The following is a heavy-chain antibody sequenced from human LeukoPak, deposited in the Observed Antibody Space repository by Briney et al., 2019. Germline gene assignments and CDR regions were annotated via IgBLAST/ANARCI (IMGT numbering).Heavy chain of an antibody. Sequence: SSETLSLTCAVSGGSISSGHSSWNWFRQPPGKGLEWIGYIYHSGSTYYNPSLKSRVAISVDRSKNQFSLKLSSVTAADTAVYYCARAYDFKIDYWGQGTLVTVSS. CDR2: IYHSGST. CDR3: ARAYDFKIDY. D-gene: IGHD3-3*01. J-gene: IGHJ4*02. CDR1: GGSISSGHSS. V-gene: IGHV4-30-2*01.